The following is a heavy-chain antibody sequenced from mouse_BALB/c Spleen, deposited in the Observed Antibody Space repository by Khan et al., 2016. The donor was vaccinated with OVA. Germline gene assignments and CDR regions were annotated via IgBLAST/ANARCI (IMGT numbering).Heavy chain of an antibody. Sequence: VQLQESGPGLVAPSQSLSITCTVSGFSLSRYNIHWVRQPSGKGLEWLGMIWGGGGTDYNSTLKSRLSISKDNSTSQVFLKMNSLQTDDTAMYYCARAYYRYDGYYAMDYWGQGTSVTVSS. D-gene: IGHD2-14*01. CDR1: GFSLSRYN. J-gene: IGHJ4*01. CDR2: IWGGGGT. CDR3: ARAYYRYDGYYAMDY. V-gene: IGHV2-6-4*01.